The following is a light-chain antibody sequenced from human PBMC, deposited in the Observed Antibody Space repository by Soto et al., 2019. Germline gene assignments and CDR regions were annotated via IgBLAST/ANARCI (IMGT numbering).Light chain of an antibody. Sequence: QSVLTQPPSVSGAPGQRVTISCTGSSSSIGAGYDVHWYQQLPGTAPKLLIYGNSNRPSGVPDRFSGSKSGTSASLAITGLQAEDEAYYYCQSYDSSLSPYVFGTGTKLTVL. CDR3: QSYDSSLSPYV. J-gene: IGLJ1*01. CDR1: SSSIGAGYD. V-gene: IGLV1-40*01. CDR2: GNS.